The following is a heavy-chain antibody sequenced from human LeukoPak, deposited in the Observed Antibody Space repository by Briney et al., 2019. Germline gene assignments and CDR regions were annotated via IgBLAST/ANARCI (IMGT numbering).Heavy chain of an antibody. J-gene: IGHJ6*03. D-gene: IGHD3-10*01. V-gene: IGHV3-30*03. CDR2: ISYDGSNK. CDR3: ARVYYGSGSLYYYYYYMDV. Sequence: PGGSLRLSCAASGFTFSSYGIHWVRRAPGKGLEWVAVISYDGSNKYYVDSVKGRFTISRDNSKNTLYLQMNSLRAEDTAVYYCARVYYGSGSLYYYYYYMDVWGKGTTVTISS. CDR1: GFTFSSYG.